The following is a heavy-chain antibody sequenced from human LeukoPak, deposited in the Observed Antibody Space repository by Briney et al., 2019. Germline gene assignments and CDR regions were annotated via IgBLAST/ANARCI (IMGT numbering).Heavy chain of an antibody. J-gene: IGHJ4*02. CDR2: IKQDGSEK. D-gene: IGHD3-22*01. CDR1: GFTFSRYW. CDR3: ATLPYYYDSSGSYYFDY. Sequence: GGSLRLSCAASGFTFSRYWMSWVRQAPGKGLEWVANIKQDGSEKYYVDSVKGRFTISRDNAKNSLYLQMNSLRVEDTAVYYCATLPYYYDSSGSYYFDYWGQGTLVTVSS. V-gene: IGHV3-7*01.